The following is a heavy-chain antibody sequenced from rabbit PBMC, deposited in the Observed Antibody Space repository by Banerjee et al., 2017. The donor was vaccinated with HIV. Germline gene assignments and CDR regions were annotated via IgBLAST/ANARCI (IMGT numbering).Heavy chain of an antibody. V-gene: IGHV1S45*01. J-gene: IGHJ4*01. CDR2: INTSSGNT. CDR3: ARDLGGVIGWNFGL. CDR1: GFSFSNKYV. Sequence: QEQLEESGGGLVQPEGSLTLTCTASGFSFSNKYVMCWVRQAPGKGLEWIACINTSSGNTVYATWAKGRLTISKTSSTTVTLQMTSLTAADTATYFCARDLGGVIGWNFGLWGQGTLVTVS. D-gene: IGHD1-1*01.